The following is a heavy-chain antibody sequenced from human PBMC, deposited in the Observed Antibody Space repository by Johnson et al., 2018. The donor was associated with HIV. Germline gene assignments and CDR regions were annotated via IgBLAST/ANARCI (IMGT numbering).Heavy chain of an antibody. CDR2: ISWNRGSI. D-gene: IGHD4/OR15-4a*01. V-gene: IGHV3-9*01. CDR3: AREREDYGLDI. J-gene: IGHJ3*02. Sequence: VQVVESGGGLVQPGRSLRLSCAASGFTFDDYAMHWVRQAPGKGLEWVSGISWNRGSIGYADSVKGRFTITRDNAKNYLYLQMNSLGAEDTAVYYCAREREDYGLDIWGQGTMVTVSS. CDR1: GFTFDDYA.